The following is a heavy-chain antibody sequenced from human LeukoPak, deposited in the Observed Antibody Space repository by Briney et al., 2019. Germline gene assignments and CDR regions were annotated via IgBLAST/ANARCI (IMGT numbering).Heavy chain of an antibody. J-gene: IGHJ4*02. CDR3: APATMTFDY. CDR1: GYTFTAHN. V-gene: IGHV1-2*02. Sequence: ASVKVPCKTSGYTFTAHNMHWVRQAPGLGLEWMGWINPNTGDTSYAQRFQGRVTMTRDTSISTAYMELSGLKSDDTAVYYCAPATMTFDYWGQGTLVTVSS. CDR2: INPNTGDT. D-gene: IGHD2-21*02.